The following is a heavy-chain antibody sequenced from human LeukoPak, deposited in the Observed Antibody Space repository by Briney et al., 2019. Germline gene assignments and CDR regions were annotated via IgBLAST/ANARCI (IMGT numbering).Heavy chain of an antibody. V-gene: IGHV3-30-3*01. CDR2: ISYDGSNK. CDR1: GFTFSSYA. Sequence: PGGSLRLSCAASGFTFSSYAMHWVRQAPGKGLEWVAVISYDGSNKYYADSVKGRFTISRDNAKNSLYLQMNSLRAEDTAVYYCAKDILYDFWSGYYTGYFDYWGQGTLVTVSS. D-gene: IGHD3-3*01. CDR3: AKDILYDFWSGYYTGYFDY. J-gene: IGHJ4*02.